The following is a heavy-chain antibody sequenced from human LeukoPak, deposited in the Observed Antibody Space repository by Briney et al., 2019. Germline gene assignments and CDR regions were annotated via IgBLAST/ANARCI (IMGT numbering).Heavy chain of an antibody. J-gene: IGHJ4*02. CDR2: TYYRSKWYT. CDR1: GDSVSSNSAA. D-gene: IGHD1-1*01. V-gene: IGHV6-1*01. Sequence: SQTLSLTCAISGDSVSSNSAAWNWIRQSPSRGLEWLGGTYYRSKWYTYYAVSVKSRISINRDTSKNQISLQLNSVTPEDTAVYYCARSTGPIDYWGQGTLVTVSS. CDR3: ARSTGPIDY.